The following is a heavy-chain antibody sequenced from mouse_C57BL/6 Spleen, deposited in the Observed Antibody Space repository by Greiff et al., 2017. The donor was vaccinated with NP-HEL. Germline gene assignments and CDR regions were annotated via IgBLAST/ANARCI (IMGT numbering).Heavy chain of an antibody. Sequence: EVHLVESGGGLVKPGGSLKLSCAASGFTFSSYAMSWVRQTPEKRLEWVATISDGGSYTYYPDNVKGRFTISRDNAKNNLYLQMSQLKSEDTAMYYCARDNNGIDGGAWFAYWGQGTLVTVSA. CDR3: ARDNNGIDGGAWFAY. CDR2: ISDGGSYT. J-gene: IGHJ3*01. CDR1: GFTFSSYA. D-gene: IGHD2-1*01. V-gene: IGHV5-4*01.